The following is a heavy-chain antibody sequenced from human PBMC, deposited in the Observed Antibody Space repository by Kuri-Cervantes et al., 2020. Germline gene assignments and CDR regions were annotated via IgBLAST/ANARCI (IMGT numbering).Heavy chain of an antibody. CDR3: ASYSGSYQTREWVDAFDI. D-gene: IGHD1-26*01. CDR1: GGSISSYY. CDR2: IYYSGST. Sequence: ESLKISCTVSGGSISSYYWSWSRQPPGKGLEWIGYIYYSGSTNYNPSLKSRVTISVDTSKNQFSLKLSSVTAADTAVYYCASYSGSYQTREWVDAFDIWGQGTMVTVSS. V-gene: IGHV4-59*08. J-gene: IGHJ3*02.